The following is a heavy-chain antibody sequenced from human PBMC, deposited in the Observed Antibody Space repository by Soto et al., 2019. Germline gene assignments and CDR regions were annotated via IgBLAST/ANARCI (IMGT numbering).Heavy chain of an antibody. J-gene: IGHJ6*02. CDR2: INPNSGGT. D-gene: IGHD2-2*01. V-gene: IGHV1-2*02. Sequence: ASVKVSCKSSGYTFTGYYMHWVRQAPGQGLEWMGWINPNSGGTNYAQKFQGRVTMTRDTSISTAYMELSRLRSDDTAVYYCARGRRGVVVVPAATHGTDVWGQGTMVTVSS. CDR3: ARGRRGVVVVPAATHGTDV. CDR1: GYTFTGYY.